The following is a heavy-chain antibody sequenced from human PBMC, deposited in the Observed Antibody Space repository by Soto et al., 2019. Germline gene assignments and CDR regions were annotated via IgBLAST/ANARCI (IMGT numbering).Heavy chain of an antibody. Sequence: TSETLSLTCTVSGGSIPDYDWNWIRQPPGKGLEWIGYIYNIRNTNYNPSLQSRVTISVDTSKNQFSLNLSSVTAADTAVYYCARVRTRYSFDSWGQGTQVTVSS. CDR3: ARVRTRYSFDS. V-gene: IGHV4-59*01. J-gene: IGHJ4*01. CDR1: GGSIPDYD. D-gene: IGHD5-18*01. CDR2: IYNIRNT.